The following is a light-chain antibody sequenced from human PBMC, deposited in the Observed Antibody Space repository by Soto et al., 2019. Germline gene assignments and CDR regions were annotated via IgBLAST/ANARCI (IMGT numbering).Light chain of an antibody. CDR3: QQRNNWPFT. J-gene: IGKJ3*01. V-gene: IGKV3-11*01. Sequence: EIVLTQSPATLSLSPGERATLSCRASRSIGTYLAWYQQKPGQAPRLLMYGASNRATGIPARFSGSGSATDFTLTISSPAPADFAVYYCQQRNNWPFTFGPGTKADIK. CDR2: GAS. CDR1: RSIGTY.